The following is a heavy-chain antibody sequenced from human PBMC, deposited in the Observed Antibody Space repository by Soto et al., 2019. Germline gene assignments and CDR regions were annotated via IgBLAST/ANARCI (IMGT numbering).Heavy chain of an antibody. J-gene: IGHJ2*01. CDR1: GFVFTTYG. CDR3: VRDPVALRNRVRVGYFNL. V-gene: IGHV3-33*01. D-gene: IGHD1-26*01. CDR2: IWHDGSGT. Sequence: QVKLVESGGGVVQPGRSLRLSCAASGFVFTTYGMHWVRQAPGKGLEWVGAIWHDGSGTFYADALKGRFTISRDNSKNTLFLQMDSLTVEDTAVYYCVRDPVALRNRVRVGYFNLWGRGTQVTVSS.